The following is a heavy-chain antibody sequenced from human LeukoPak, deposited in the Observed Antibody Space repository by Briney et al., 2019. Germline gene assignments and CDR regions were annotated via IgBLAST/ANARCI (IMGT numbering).Heavy chain of an antibody. CDR3: ARQPDYYGSGSSSFDY. D-gene: IGHD3-10*01. Sequence: SETLSLTCTVSGGSISSSSYYWGWIRQPPGKGLEWIGEINHSGSTNYNPSLKSRVTISVDTSKNQFSLKLSSVTAADTAVYYCARQPDYYGSGSSSFDYWGQGTLVTVSS. J-gene: IGHJ4*02. V-gene: IGHV4-39*01. CDR1: GGSISSSSYY. CDR2: INHSGST.